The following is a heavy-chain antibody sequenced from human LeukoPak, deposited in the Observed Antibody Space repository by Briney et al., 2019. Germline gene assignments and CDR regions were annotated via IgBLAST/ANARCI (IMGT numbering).Heavy chain of an antibody. CDR3: AGSEYGSGSYFDYYYGMDV. Sequence: GASLKVSCKASGGTFSSYAISWVRQAPGQGLEWMGRIIPILGISNYAQKFQGRVTITADKSTSTAYMELSSLRSDDTAVYYCAGSEYGSGSYFDYYYGMDVWGQGTTVTVSS. V-gene: IGHV1-69*04. CDR1: GGTFSSYA. CDR2: IIPILGIS. J-gene: IGHJ6*02. D-gene: IGHD3-10*01.